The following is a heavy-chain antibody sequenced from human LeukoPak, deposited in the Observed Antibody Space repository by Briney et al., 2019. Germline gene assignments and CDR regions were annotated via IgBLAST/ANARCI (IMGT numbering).Heavy chain of an antibody. Sequence: GGSLRLXCAASGFTFDDYAMHWVRQAPGKGLECVSSISWNSNSIDYADSVKGRFTISRDNAKNSLYLQLNSLRAEDMALYYCARGRYYHDTSGYYSLDYWGQGTLVTVSS. J-gene: IGHJ4*02. V-gene: IGHV3-9*03. CDR1: GFTFDDYA. D-gene: IGHD3-22*01. CDR3: ARGRYYHDTSGYYSLDY. CDR2: ISWNSNSI.